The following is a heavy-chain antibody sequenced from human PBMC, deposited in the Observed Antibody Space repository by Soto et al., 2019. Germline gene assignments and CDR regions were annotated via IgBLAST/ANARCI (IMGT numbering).Heavy chain of an antibody. CDR3: ARALGWDDYVWGKTGRVRFDY. Sequence: SETLSLTCTVSGGSISSGDYYWSWIRQPPGKGLEWIGYIYYSGSTYYNPSLKSRVTISVDTSKNQFSLKLSSVTAADTAVYYCARALGWDDYVWGKTGRVRFDYWGQGTLVTVSS. CDR2: IYYSGST. J-gene: IGHJ4*02. CDR1: GGSISSGDYY. D-gene: IGHD3-16*01. V-gene: IGHV4-30-4*01.